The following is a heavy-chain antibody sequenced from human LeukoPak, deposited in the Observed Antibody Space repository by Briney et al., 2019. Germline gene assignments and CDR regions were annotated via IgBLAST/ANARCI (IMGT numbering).Heavy chain of an antibody. J-gene: IGHJ4*02. D-gene: IGHD1-26*01. Sequence: GGSLRLSCAASGFIFSSDEMNWVRQAPGKGLEWVSYISSSGSTIYYADSVKGRFTISRDNAKNSLYLQMNSLRAEDTAVYYCAKEWELLAFDYWGQGTLVTVSS. CDR1: GFIFSSDE. V-gene: IGHV3-48*03. CDR2: ISSSGSTI. CDR3: AKEWELLAFDY.